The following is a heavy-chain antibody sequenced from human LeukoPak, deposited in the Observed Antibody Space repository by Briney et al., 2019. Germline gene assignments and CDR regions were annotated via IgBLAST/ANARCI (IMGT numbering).Heavy chain of an antibody. Sequence: GESLKISCKASGYRFTTYWIGWVRQMPGKGLEWMGIIYPGDSDIRYSPSFQGQVTISADKSISTAYLQWSSLKASDTAMYYCARHVSDYYDSGGYYYDYWGQGTLVTVSS. CDR1: GYRFTTYW. CDR3: ARHVSDYYDSGGYYYDY. D-gene: IGHD3-22*01. J-gene: IGHJ4*02. CDR2: IYPGDSDI. V-gene: IGHV5-51*01.